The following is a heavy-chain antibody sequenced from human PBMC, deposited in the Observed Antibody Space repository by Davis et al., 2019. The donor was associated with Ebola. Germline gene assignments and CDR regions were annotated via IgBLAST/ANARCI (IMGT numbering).Heavy chain of an antibody. V-gene: IGHV3-23*01. Sequence: GESLKISCAASGFTFSSYAMSWVRQAPGKGLEWVSAISGSGGSTYYADSVKGRFTISRDNSKNTLYLQMNSLRAEDTAVYYCARVGAGGGFDYWGQGTLVTVSS. CDR2: ISGSGGST. J-gene: IGHJ4*02. CDR3: ARVGAGGGFDY. CDR1: GFTFSSYA. D-gene: IGHD1-26*01.